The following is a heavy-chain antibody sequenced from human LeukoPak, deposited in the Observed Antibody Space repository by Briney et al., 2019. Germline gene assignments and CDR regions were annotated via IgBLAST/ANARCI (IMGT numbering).Heavy chain of an antibody. CDR3: ARDRCSSTSCYTIFDY. V-gene: IGHV1-2*02. Sequence: GASVKVSCKASGYTFTGYYMHWVRQAPGQGLEWMGWINPNSGGTNYAQKFQCRVTMTRDTSISTAYMELSRLRSDDTAVYYCARDRCSSTSCYTIFDYWGQGTLVTVSS. CDR2: INPNSGGT. CDR1: GYTFTGYY. D-gene: IGHD2-2*02. J-gene: IGHJ4*02.